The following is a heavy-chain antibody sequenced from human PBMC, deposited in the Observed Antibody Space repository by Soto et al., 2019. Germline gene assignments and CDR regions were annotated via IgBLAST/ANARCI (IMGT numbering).Heavy chain of an antibody. CDR1: GGSIRSYY. Sequence: NPSETLSLTCNVSGGSIRSYYWNWIRQPPGKTLEWIGDVYYSGSANYNPSLKSRVTISVDMSKNQISLKLNSVTAADTAVYYCTRGSMVRGPTPFDYWGQGTLVTVSS. J-gene: IGHJ4*02. V-gene: IGHV4-59*01. CDR2: VYYSGSA. D-gene: IGHD3-10*01. CDR3: TRGSMVRGPTPFDY.